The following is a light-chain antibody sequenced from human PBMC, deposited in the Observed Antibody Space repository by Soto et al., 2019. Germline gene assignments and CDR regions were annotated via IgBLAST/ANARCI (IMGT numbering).Light chain of an antibody. Sequence: EMVWTQSPGTLSLSPGESATLSCRASQTIGSSYLAWYQQRPGQAPRLLIYGGANRATGIPDRFSATGSETDFTLAISRLEPEDFAVYYCQQYRTPSPTFGQGTKVE. CDR1: QTIGSSY. V-gene: IGKV3-20*01. CDR2: GGA. CDR3: QQYRTPSPT. J-gene: IGKJ1*01.